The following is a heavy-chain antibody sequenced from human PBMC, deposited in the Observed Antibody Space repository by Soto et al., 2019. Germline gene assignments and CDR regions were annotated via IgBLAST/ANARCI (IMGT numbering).Heavy chain of an antibody. CDR1: GDSVSSNSST. J-gene: IGHJ4*02. V-gene: IGHV6-1*01. CDR3: VRGVDSSFDY. CDR2: TYYRSKWKN. D-gene: IGHD6-13*01. Sequence: SQTLSPTCVISGDSVSSNSSTWNWVRQSPSRGLEWLGRTYYRSKWKNDYALSVNSRITINPDTSKNQLSLQLSSVTPDDTAIYYCVRGVDSSFDYWGQGTLVTVSS.